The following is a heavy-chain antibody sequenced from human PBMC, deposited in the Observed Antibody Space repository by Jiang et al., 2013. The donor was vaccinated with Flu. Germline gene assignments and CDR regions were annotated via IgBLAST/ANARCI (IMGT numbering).Heavy chain of an antibody. J-gene: IGHJ1*01. CDR2: SSSSSYI. CDR3: ARDETPYYYDSSGYYSQTEYFQH. D-gene: IGHD3-22*01. Sequence: SSSSSYIYYADSVKGRFTISRDNAKNSLYLQMNSLRAEDTAVYYCARDETPYYYDSSGYYSQTEYFQHWGQGTLVTVSS. V-gene: IGHV3-21*01.